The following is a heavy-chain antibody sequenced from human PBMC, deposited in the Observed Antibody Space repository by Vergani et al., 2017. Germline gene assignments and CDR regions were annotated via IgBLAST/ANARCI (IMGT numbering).Heavy chain of an antibody. J-gene: IGHJ6*03. CDR1: GGSFTSYH. CDR2: IDHTGRP. V-gene: IGHV4-34*01. CDR3: ARGNTETNGHLYYYYYVDV. Sequence: QVQLQQWGGGLLKPSETLSLTCVVNGGSFTSYHWTWIRQSPGEGLEWVVDIDHTGRPDYNPSLKSRLTMSVDKSRNQFSLTLNSVTATDTAIYFCARGNTETNGHLYYYYYVDVWGQGTAVTVS. D-gene: IGHD4-11*01.